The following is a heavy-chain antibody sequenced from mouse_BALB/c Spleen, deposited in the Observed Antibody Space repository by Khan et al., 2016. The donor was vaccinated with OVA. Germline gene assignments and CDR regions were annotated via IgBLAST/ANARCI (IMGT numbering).Heavy chain of an antibody. J-gene: IGHJ2*01. V-gene: IGHV5-17*02. CDR3: ARTGYYYFDY. Sequence: EVELVESGGGLVQPGGSRKLSCAASGFTFSGFGIHWVRQAPEKGLEWVAFIGSDSSTLYYADTVKGRFTISRDNPKKTLFLQMTSLRSEDTAMYFCARTGYYYFDYWGQGTTLTVSS. D-gene: IGHD2-3*01. CDR2: IGSDSSTL. CDR1: GFTFSGFG.